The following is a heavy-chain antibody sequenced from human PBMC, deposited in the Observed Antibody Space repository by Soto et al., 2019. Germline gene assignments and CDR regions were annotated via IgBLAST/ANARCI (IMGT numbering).Heavy chain of an antibody. Sequence: GASVKVSFKASGGTFSSYTISWVRQAPGQGLEWMGRIIPILGIANYAQKFQGRVTITADKSTSTAYMELSSLRSEDTAVYYCAIRVMVRGVIHYYYYGMDVWRQGTTVTVSS. V-gene: IGHV1-69*02. CDR3: AIRVMVRGVIHYYYYGMDV. CDR1: GGTFSSYT. CDR2: IIPILGIA. D-gene: IGHD3-10*01. J-gene: IGHJ6*02.